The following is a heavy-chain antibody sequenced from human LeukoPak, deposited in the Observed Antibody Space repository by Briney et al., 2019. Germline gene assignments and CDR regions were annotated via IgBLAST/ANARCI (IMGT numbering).Heavy chain of an antibody. CDR2: MKQDGSEK. CDR1: GFTFSRYW. J-gene: IGHJ4*02. V-gene: IGHV3-7*02. D-gene: IGHD3-22*01. CDR3: ARGHHYYDSSAYYY. Sequence: PGGSLRLSCAASGFTFSRYWMSWVRQAPGKGLEWVANMKQDGSEKYYVDSVKGRFTISRDTAKNTLYLQMNSLRAEDTAVYYCARGHHYYDSSAYYYWGQGTLVTVSS.